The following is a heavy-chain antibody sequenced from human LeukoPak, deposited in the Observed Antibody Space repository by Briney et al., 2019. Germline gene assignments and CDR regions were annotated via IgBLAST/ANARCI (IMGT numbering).Heavy chain of an antibody. CDR3: ARQYSNHENWFDP. V-gene: IGHV5-51*01. Sequence: GESLKISCKGSGYSFTSYWIGWVRQMPGKGLEWMGIIYPGDSDTRYSPSFQGQVTISADKSISTAYLQWRSLKASDTAMYYCARQYSNHENWFDPWGQGTLVTVSS. D-gene: IGHD4-11*01. CDR1: GYSFTSYW. CDR2: IYPGDSDT. J-gene: IGHJ5*02.